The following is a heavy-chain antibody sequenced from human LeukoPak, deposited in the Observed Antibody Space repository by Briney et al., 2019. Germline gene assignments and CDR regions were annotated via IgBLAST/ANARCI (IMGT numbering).Heavy chain of an antibody. D-gene: IGHD6-13*01. CDR3: ARGDSSSWYEVCFDY. Sequence: PGGSLRLSCAASGFTFSSYGMSWVRQAPGKGLEWVSAISGSGGSTYYADSVKGRFTISRDNSKNTLYLQMNSLRAEDTAVYYCARGDSSSWYEVCFDYWGQGTLVTVSS. V-gene: IGHV3-23*01. J-gene: IGHJ4*02. CDR2: ISGSGGST. CDR1: GFTFSSYG.